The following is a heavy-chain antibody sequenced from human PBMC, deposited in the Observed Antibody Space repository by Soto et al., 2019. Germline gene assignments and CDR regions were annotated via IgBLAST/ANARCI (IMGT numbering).Heavy chain of an antibody. D-gene: IGHD4-17*01. V-gene: IGHV4-39*01. Sequence: SETLSLTCTVSGGSISSSSYYWGWIRQPPGKGLEWIGCIYYIGSTYYNPSLKSRVTISVDTSKILFSLKLSFVTAADTAVYYCARPYGDTTLDPAENWFDPWGQGTLVTVSS. CDR1: GGSISSSSYY. J-gene: IGHJ5*02. CDR2: IYYIGST. CDR3: ARPYGDTTLDPAENWFDP.